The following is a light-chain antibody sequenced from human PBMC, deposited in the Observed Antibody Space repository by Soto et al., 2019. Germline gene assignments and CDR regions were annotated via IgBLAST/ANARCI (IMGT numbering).Light chain of an antibody. CDR3: AVWDDSLNGFYV. CDR1: SSNIGTHT. Sequence: QLVLTQPPSASGTPGQRVTISCSGSSSNIGTHTVDWYQQFPGTAPKLLIYNTNQRPSGVPDRFSGSKSGTSASLAISGLQSEDEADYFCAVWDDSLNGFYVFGTGTKLTVL. J-gene: IGLJ1*01. V-gene: IGLV1-44*01. CDR2: NTN.